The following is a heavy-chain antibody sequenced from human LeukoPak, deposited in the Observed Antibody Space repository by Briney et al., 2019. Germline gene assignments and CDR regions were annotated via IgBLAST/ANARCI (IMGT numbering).Heavy chain of an antibody. D-gene: IGHD5-24*01. J-gene: IGHJ4*02. CDR2: IIPILGIA. CDR3: ARDPPGGDGYNLGDY. V-gene: IGHV1-69*04. CDR1: GGTFSSYA. Sequence: GASVKVSCKASGGTFSSYAISWVRQAPGQGLEWMGRIIPILGIANYAQKFQGRVTITADKSTSTACMELSSLRSEDTAVYYCARDPPGGDGYNLGDYWGQGTLVTVSS.